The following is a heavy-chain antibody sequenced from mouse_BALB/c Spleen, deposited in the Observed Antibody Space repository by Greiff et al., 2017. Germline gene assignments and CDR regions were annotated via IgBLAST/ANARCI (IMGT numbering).Heavy chain of an antibody. Sequence: VQLQQSGAELARPGASVKLSCKASGYTFTDYYINWVKQRTGQGLEWIGEIYPGSGNTYYNEKFKGKATLTADKSSSTAYMQLSSLTSEDSAVYFWSRRYGSSYDWFAYWGQGTLVTVSA. D-gene: IGHD1-1*01. CDR2: IYPGSGNT. CDR1: GYTFTDYY. J-gene: IGHJ3*01. CDR3: SRRYGSSYDWFAY. V-gene: IGHV1-77*01.